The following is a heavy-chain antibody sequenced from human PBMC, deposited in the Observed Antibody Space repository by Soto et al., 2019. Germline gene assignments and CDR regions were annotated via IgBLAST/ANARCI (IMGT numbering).Heavy chain of an antibody. CDR1: GDSISAYY. CDR2: VYVSGRT. Sequence: TLSLTCTVSGDSISAYYWSWIRQPAGKGLEWIGRVYVSGRTDYKPSLKSRLIMSVDMSKNQFSLKLNSVTAADTAVYYCAREKRAYCSGASCYHLDYWGQGTLVTVSS. J-gene: IGHJ4*02. CDR3: AREKRAYCSGASCYHLDY. V-gene: IGHV4-4*07. D-gene: IGHD2-15*01.